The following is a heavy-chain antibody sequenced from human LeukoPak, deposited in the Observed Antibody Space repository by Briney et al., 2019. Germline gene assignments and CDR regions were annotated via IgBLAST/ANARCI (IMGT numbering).Heavy chain of an antibody. D-gene: IGHD7-27*01. J-gene: IGHJ6*02. CDR2: ISGSGGST. CDR3: AKDSANWGRDYYGMDV. Sequence: GGSLRLPCAASGFTFSSYAMSWVRQAPGKGLGWVSAISGSGGSTYYADSVKGRFTISRDNSKNTLYLQMNSLRAEDTAVYYCAKDSANWGRDYYGMDVWGQGTTVTVSS. V-gene: IGHV3-23*01. CDR1: GFTFSSYA.